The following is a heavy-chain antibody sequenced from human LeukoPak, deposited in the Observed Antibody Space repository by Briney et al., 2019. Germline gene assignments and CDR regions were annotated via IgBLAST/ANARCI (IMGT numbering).Heavy chain of an antibody. CDR3: ARAAAGTGYYFDY. Sequence: SVKVFCKASGGTFSSYANSWVRQAPGQGLEWMGGIIPIFGTANYAQKFQGRVTITADKSTGTAYMELSSLRSEDTAVYYCARAAAGTGYYFDYWGQGTLVTVSS. D-gene: IGHD6-13*01. CDR1: GGTFSSYA. J-gene: IGHJ4*02. CDR2: IIPIFGTA. V-gene: IGHV1-69*06.